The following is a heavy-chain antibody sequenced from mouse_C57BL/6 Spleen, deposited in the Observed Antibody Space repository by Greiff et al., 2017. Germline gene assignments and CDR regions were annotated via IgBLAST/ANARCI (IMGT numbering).Heavy chain of an antibody. Sequence: VQLQQPGAELVKPGASVKLSCKASGYTFTSYWMHWVKQRPGQGLEWIGMIHPNSGSTNYNEKFKSKATLTVDKSSSTAYMQLSSLTSEDSAIYYCARNSYGSSYFAYWGQGTLVTVSA. D-gene: IGHD1-1*01. J-gene: IGHJ3*01. CDR3: ARNSYGSSYFAY. V-gene: IGHV1-64*01. CDR1: GYTFTSYW. CDR2: IHPNSGST.